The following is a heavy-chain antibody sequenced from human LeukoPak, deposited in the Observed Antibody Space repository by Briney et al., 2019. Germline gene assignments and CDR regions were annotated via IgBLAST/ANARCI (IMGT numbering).Heavy chain of an antibody. CDR1: GFTFSSYA. V-gene: IGHV3-23*01. CDR3: AKAGSGSYYGMESHFDY. J-gene: IGHJ4*02. D-gene: IGHD1-26*01. CDR2: ISSSGGST. Sequence: GGSLRLSCAASGFTFSSYAMSWVRQAPGKGLEWVSAISSSGGSTYYADSVKGRFTISRDNSKNTLYLQMNSLRAEDTAVYYCAKAGSGSYYGMESHFDYWGQGTLVTVSS.